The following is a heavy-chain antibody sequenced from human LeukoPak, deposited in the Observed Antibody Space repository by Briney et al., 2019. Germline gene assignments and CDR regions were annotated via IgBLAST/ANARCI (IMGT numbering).Heavy chain of an antibody. V-gene: IGHV4-59*02. D-gene: IGHD2-15*01. CDR3: ARIHRYCSGGACYVLDN. CDR1: GGAVSGYY. Sequence: SETLSLTCVVSGGAVSGYYWGWIRQPPGRGLEWIGYVYYSGSTNYNPSFKSRITISVDTSRNQFSLQLSSVTAADTAVYYCARIHRYCSGGACYVLDNWGQGTLVAVSS. J-gene: IGHJ4*02. CDR2: VYYSGST.